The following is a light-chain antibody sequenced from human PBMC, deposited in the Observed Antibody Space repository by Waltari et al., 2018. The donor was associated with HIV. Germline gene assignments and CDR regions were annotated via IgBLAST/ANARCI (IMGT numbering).Light chain of an antibody. J-gene: IGLJ2*01. CDR2: GNN. V-gene: IGLV1-40*01. CDR3: QSYDSSLTGSV. CDR1: SSNFGAGDV. Sequence: QSLLTQPPCVSGAPRQMVTISCTGSSSNFGAGDVVPSYQQVPGTAPNLLICGNNNRPSGVPDRFSASKSGASPSLAITGLQAEDEADYYCQSYDSSLTGSVFGGGTKLTVL.